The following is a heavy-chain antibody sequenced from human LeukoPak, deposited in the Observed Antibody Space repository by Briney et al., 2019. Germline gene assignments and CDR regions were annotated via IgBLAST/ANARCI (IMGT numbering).Heavy chain of an antibody. CDR1: GFTFSNYG. CDR3: AKNRGIISDY. J-gene: IGHJ4*02. Sequence: PGGSLRLSCAASGFTFSNYGMSWVRQAPGKGLEWVSSISGSGDSTYYADSVKGLFTISRDNSKNTLYLQMNSLRAEDTAVYYCAKNRGIISDYWGQGTLVTVSS. D-gene: IGHD3-10*01. V-gene: IGHV3-23*01. CDR2: ISGSGDST.